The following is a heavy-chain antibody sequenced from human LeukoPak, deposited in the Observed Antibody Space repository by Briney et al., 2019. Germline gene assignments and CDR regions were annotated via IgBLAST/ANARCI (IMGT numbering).Heavy chain of an antibody. CDR3: ARDRDYGDFAEQGLFDY. Sequence: SGTLSLTCAVSGGSISSSNWWSWVRQPPGKGLEWIGSIYYSGSTYYNPSLKSRVTMSVDTSKNQFSLKLSSVTAADTAVYYCARDRDYGDFAEQGLFDYWGQGTLVTVSS. J-gene: IGHJ4*02. V-gene: IGHV4-4*02. D-gene: IGHD4-17*01. CDR1: GGSISSSNW. CDR2: IYYSGST.